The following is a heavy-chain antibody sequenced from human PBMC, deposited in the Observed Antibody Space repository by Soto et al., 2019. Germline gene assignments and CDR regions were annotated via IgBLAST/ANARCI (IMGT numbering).Heavy chain of an antibody. D-gene: IGHD3-22*01. J-gene: IGHJ5*02. CDR1: GGTFSSYA. Sequence: SVKVSCKASGGTFSSYAISWVRQAPGQGLEWMGGIIPIFGTANYAQKFQGRVTITADESTSTAYMELSSLRSEDTAVYYCARGGSSGYYRGSFDPWGQGTQVTVSS. V-gene: IGHV1-69*13. CDR2: IIPIFGTA. CDR3: ARGGSSGYYRGSFDP.